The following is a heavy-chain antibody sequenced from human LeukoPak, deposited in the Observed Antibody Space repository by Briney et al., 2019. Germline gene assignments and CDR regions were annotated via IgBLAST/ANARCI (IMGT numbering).Heavy chain of an antibody. Sequence: SETLSLTCTVSGCSISSYYWSWIRQPAGKGLEWIGRIYTSGSTNYNPSLKSRVTMSVDTSKNQFSLKLSSVTAADTAVYYCARDWETDSYGYVNGAFDIWGQGTMVTVSS. V-gene: IGHV4-4*07. J-gene: IGHJ3*02. CDR3: ARDWETDSYGYVNGAFDI. CDR1: GCSISSYY. D-gene: IGHD5-18*01. CDR2: IYTSGST.